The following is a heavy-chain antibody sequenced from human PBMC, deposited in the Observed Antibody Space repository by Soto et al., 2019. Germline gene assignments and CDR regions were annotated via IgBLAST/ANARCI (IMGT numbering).Heavy chain of an antibody. J-gene: IGHJ4*02. D-gene: IGHD3-22*01. CDR2: INPSGGST. CDR1: GYTFTSYY. CDR3: ARADTYYDSSGYLADYFDY. V-gene: IGHV1-46*03. Sequence: ASVKVSCKASGYTFTSYYMHWARQAPGQGLEWMGIINPSGGSTSYAQKFQGRVTMTRDTSTSTVYMELSSLRSEDTAVYYCARADTYYDSSGYLADYFDYWGQGTLVTVSS.